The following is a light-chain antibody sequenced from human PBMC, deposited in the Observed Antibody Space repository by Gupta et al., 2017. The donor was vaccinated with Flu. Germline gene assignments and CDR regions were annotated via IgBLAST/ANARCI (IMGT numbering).Light chain of an antibody. CDR2: KDS. CDR1: ALPKQY. V-gene: IGLV3-25*02. CDR3: HSADSSGTWV. J-gene: IGLJ3*02. Sequence: SYELTQPPSVSVSPGQTARITCSGDALPKQYAYWYQQKPGQAPVLVIYKDSERPAGIPGRFSGSRAGTTVTLTISGVQAEEEADYYCHSADSSGTWVFGGGTKLTVL.